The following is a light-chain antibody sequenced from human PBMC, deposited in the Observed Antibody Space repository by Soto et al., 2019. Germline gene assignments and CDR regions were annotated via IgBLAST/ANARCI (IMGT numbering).Light chain of an antibody. Sequence: DVQMTQSPSSLSASVGDRVAFTCRASQDISHYLAWYQQRPGKVPKLLIYYAANLQLGFPSRFRGSGSGTAFTLTISSLQHEDVGTYYCQQYTTDTPGTFGQGTKVDI. CDR2: YAA. J-gene: IGKJ1*01. CDR1: QDISHY. CDR3: QQYTTDTPGT. V-gene: IGKV1-27*01.